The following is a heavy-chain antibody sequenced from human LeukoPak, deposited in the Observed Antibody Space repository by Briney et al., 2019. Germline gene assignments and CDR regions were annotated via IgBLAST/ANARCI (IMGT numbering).Heavy chain of an antibody. CDR1: GYTLTELS. CDR2: INPNSGGT. V-gene: IGHV1-2*02. Sequence: ASVKVSCKVSGYTLTELSMHWVRQAPGQGLEWMGWINPNSGGTNYAQKFQGRVTMTRDTSISTAYMELSRLRSDDTAVYYCAVSMVRGVILQLDYWGQGTLVTVSS. CDR3: AVSMVRGVILQLDY. D-gene: IGHD3-10*01. J-gene: IGHJ4*02.